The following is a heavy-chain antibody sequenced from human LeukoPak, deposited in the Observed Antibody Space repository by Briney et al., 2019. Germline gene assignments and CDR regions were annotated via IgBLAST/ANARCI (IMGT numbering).Heavy chain of an antibody. CDR2: LNGSGSAT. CDR1: EFTFSRFA. Sequence: GGSLRLSCEASEFTFSRFAMSWIRQPPGTGLEWVSTLNGSGSATYYADSVKGRFTTSRDNSKDTLYLQMDNVRADDTAVYYCATHVCSHWFLFYYLDVWGKGTSVIVSS. D-gene: IGHD3-10*01. J-gene: IGHJ6*03. V-gene: IGHV3-23*01. CDR3: ATHVCSHWFLFYYLDV.